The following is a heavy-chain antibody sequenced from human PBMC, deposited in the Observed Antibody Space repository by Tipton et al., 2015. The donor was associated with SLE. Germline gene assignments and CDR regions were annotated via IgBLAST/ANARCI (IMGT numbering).Heavy chain of an antibody. V-gene: IGHV3-21*04. Sequence: SLRLSCAASGFTFSSYTMNWVRQAPGKGLEWVSSISSSSSYIYYADSVKGRFTISRDNAKNSLYLQMYSLRAEDTAVYYCAKGRAVVRTDYWGQGTLVTVSS. J-gene: IGHJ4*02. D-gene: IGHD6-19*01. CDR2: ISSSSSYI. CDR1: GFTFSSYT. CDR3: AKGRAVVRTDY.